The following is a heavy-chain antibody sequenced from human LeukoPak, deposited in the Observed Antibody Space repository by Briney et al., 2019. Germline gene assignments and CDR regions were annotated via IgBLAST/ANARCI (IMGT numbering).Heavy chain of an antibody. CDR1: GFTFSDYY. CDR2: ISSSGSTI. CDR3: AREYWPYYFDY. J-gene: IGHJ4*02. D-gene: IGHD2-8*02. Sequence: GGSLRLSCAASGFTFSDYYMSWIRQAPGKGLEWVSYISSSGSTIYYADSVKGRFTISRDNAKNSLYLQMNSLRAENTAVYYCAREYWPYYFDYWGQGTLVTVSS. V-gene: IGHV3-11*04.